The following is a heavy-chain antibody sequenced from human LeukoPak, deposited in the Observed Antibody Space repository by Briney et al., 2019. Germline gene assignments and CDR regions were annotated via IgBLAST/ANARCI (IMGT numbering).Heavy chain of an antibody. D-gene: IGHD3-10*01. V-gene: IGHV1-18*04. CDR3: ASGHKWFGDFLVLDY. CDR2: ISVYDGDT. J-gene: IGHJ4*02. CDR1: GYISTAYG. Sequence: ASVKVSCKVSGYISTAYGFSWVRQAPGQGLEWMGWISVYDGDTNFAQRLQGRLTMTTDTSTSTAYLELRGLRSDDTAVYYCASGHKWFGDFLVLDYWGQGTLVTVSS.